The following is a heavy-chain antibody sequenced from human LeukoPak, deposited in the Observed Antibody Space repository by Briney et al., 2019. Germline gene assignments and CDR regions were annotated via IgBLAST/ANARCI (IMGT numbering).Heavy chain of an antibody. D-gene: IGHD1-26*01. CDR2: IYYSGST. Sequence: SETLSLTCTVSGGSISTYYWSWIRQPPGKGLEWIGYIYYSGSTHYNPSLKSRVTISVDTSKNQFSLRLSSVTAADTAVYYCARRGTSGSVDFWGQGTLVSVSS. V-gene: IGHV4-59*08. CDR3: ARRGTSGSVDF. J-gene: IGHJ4*02. CDR1: GGSISTYY.